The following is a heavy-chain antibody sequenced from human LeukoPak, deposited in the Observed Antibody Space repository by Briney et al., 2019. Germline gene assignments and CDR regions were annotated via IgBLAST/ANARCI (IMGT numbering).Heavy chain of an antibody. V-gene: IGHV3-74*01. Sequence: HPGRSLRLSCAASGFTFSDYWIHWVRQVPGKGLVWVSHIKTDGSGTSYADSVKGRFTISRDNAKNTVYLQMNGLRAEDTAVYYCASVGTSGYKYWGQGTLVTVSS. J-gene: IGHJ4*02. CDR1: GFTFSDYW. CDR2: IKTDGSGT. D-gene: IGHD3-22*01. CDR3: ASVGTSGYKY.